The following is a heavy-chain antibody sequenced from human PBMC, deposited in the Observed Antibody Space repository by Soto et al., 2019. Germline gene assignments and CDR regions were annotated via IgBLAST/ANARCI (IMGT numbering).Heavy chain of an antibody. CDR2: INHSGST. J-gene: IGHJ4*02. D-gene: IGHD2-8*01. CDR3: ARVWRCTNGGCYLFDY. CDR1: GVSFRGYY. V-gene: IGHV4-34*01. Sequence: QVQLQQWGAGLLKPSETLSLTCAVDGVSFRGYYWSWIHQPPGKGLEWIGEINHSGSTNYNPSLKSRVPISVATSKNQFSLKLSSVTAADTAVYYCARVWRCTNGGCYLFDYWGQGTLVTVSS.